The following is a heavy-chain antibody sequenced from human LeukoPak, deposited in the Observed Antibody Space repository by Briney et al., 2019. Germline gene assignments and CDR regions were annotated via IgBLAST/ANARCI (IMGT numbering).Heavy chain of an antibody. CDR1: GYTFTGYY. V-gene: IGHV1-2*02. CDR2: INPNSGGT. D-gene: IGHD3-10*01. CDR3: ARVRGAGVPCDY. Sequence: GASVTVSCKASGYTFTGYYMHWVRQAPGQGLEWMGWINPNSGGTNYAQKFQGRVTMTRDTSISTAYMELSRLRSDDTAVYYCARVRGAGVPCDYWGQGTLVTVSS. J-gene: IGHJ4*02.